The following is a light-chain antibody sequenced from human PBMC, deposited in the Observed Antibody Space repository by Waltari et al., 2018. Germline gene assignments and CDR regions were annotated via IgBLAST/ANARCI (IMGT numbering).Light chain of an antibody. CDR2: EVT. Sequence: QSALTQPATVPGSLGQSNTISCPGTSSDVGGYNHVSWYQQQPGKAPKLLILEVTNRPSGISNRFSGSKSGNTASLTISGLQAEDEGEYYCSSFTTIGTLVVFGGGTKVTVL. CDR3: SSFTTIGTLVV. CDR1: SSDVGGYNH. J-gene: IGLJ2*01. V-gene: IGLV2-14*01.